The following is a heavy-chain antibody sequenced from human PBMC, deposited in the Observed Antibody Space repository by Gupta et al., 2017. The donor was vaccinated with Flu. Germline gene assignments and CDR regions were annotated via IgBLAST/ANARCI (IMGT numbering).Heavy chain of an antibody. CDR3: ARGLVGATSRDYDAFDI. D-gene: IGHD1-26*01. V-gene: IGHV1-69*06. CDR1: GGTFSSYA. Sequence: QVQLVQSGAEVKKPGSSVKVSCKASGGTFSSYAISWVRQAPGQGLEWMGGIIPIFGTANYAQKFQGRVTITADKSTSTAYMELSSLRSEDTAVYYCARGLVGATSRDYDAFDIWGQGTMVTVSS. J-gene: IGHJ3*02. CDR2: IIPIFGTA.